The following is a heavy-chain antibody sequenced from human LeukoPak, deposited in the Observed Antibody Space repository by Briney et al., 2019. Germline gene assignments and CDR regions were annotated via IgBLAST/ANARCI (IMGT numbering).Heavy chain of an antibody. Sequence: PGGSLRLSCAASELSVSSNYMSWIRQAPGKGLEWVAILYSSGRTEYADSVKGRFAVSRDNAKNSLYLQMNSLRAEDTAVYYCAELGITMIGGVWGKGTTVTISS. CDR2: LYSSGRT. D-gene: IGHD3-10*02. CDR3: AELGITMIGGV. CDR1: ELSVSSNY. V-gene: IGHV3-66*01. J-gene: IGHJ6*04.